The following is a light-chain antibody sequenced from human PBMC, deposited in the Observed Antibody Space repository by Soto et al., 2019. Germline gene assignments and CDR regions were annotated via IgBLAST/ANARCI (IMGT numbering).Light chain of an antibody. V-gene: IGKV3-15*01. CDR1: QSISSN. CDR2: RTS. CDR3: QQYNNWPRAN. Sequence: EIVMTHSPATLSVSPLEIATLSFSASQSISSNLAWYQQKPGQAPRLLMFRTSSRATGFPARFSGSGSGTEFNLTISSLQSEDFGVYYCQQYNNWPRANFGGGTKVDIK. J-gene: IGKJ4*01.